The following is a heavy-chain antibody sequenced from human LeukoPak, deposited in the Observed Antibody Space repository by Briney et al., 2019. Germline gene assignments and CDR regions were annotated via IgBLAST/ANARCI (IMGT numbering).Heavy chain of an antibody. D-gene: IGHD4-17*01. CDR3: ARSPGDYEY. CDR1: GYNFATYW. CDR2: IYPGDSDT. V-gene: IGHV5-51*01. Sequence: GESLKISCKGPGYNFATYWIGWVRQMPGKGLEWMGIIYPGDSDTRYSPSLQGQVTISADKSISTAYLQWTSLKASDTAIYYCARSPGDYEYWGQGTLVTVSS. J-gene: IGHJ4*02.